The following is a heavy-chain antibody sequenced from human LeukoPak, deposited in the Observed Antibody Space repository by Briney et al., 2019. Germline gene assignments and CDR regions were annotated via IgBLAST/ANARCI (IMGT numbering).Heavy chain of an antibody. CDR2: ISGSGGST. J-gene: IGHJ4*02. CDR1: GFTFDDYA. Sequence: PGGSLRLSXAASGFTFDDYAMSWVGQAPGKGLEWVSAISGSGGSTYYADSVKGRFTISRDNSKNTLYLQMNSLRAEDTAVYYCAKDHRCGYSYGISSGGPYWGQGTLVTVSS. V-gene: IGHV3-23*01. D-gene: IGHD5-18*01. CDR3: AKDHRCGYSYGISSGGPY.